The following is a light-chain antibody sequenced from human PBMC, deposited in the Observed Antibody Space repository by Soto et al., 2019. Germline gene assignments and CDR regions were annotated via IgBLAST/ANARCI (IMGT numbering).Light chain of an antibody. Sequence: EILLTQSPGTLSLSPGEIATLSCRASQSVSSSYLAWYQQKPGQAPRLLIYGASSRATGIPDRFSGSGSGTDFTLTISRLEPEDFGVYYCQQYGRPFGQGTKVDI. J-gene: IGKJ1*01. CDR3: QQYGRP. CDR2: GAS. V-gene: IGKV3-20*01. CDR1: QSVSSSY.